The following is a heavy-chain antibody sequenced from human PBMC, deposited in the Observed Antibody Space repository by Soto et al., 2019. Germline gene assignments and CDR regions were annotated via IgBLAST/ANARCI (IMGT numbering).Heavy chain of an antibody. CDR1: GFTFSNAW. CDR2: IKSKTDGGTT. Sequence: GGSLRLSCAASGFTFSNAWMSWVRQAPGTGLERVGRIKSKTDGGTTDYAAPVKGRFTISRDDSKNTLYLQMNSLKTEDTAVYYCTIEGDIVVVPAAILPPRWFDPWGQGTLVTVSS. V-gene: IGHV3-15*01. D-gene: IGHD2-2*02. J-gene: IGHJ5*02. CDR3: TIEGDIVVVPAAILPPRWFDP.